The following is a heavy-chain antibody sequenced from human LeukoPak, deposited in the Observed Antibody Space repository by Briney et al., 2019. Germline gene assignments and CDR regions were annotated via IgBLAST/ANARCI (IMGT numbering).Heavy chain of an antibody. D-gene: IGHD5-18*01. Sequence: ASVKVSCKASGYTFTSYYMHWVRQAPGQGLEWMGIINPSGGSTSYAQKFQGRVTMTRDTSISTAYMELSRLRSDDTAVYYCAKDTAMAYYFDYWGQGTLVTVSS. J-gene: IGHJ4*02. CDR2: INPSGGST. V-gene: IGHV1-46*01. CDR3: AKDTAMAYYFDY. CDR1: GYTFTSYY.